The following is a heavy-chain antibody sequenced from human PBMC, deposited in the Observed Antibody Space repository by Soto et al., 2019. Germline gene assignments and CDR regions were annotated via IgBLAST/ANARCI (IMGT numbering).Heavy chain of an antibody. Sequence: SVKVSCKASGGTFSSYAISWVRQAPGQGLEWMGGIIPIFGTANYAQKFQGRVTITADKSTSTAYMELSSLRSEDTAVYYCARGLGSGWSYYYYGMDVWGQGTTVTAP. V-gene: IGHV1-69*06. CDR2: IIPIFGTA. J-gene: IGHJ6*02. CDR3: ARGLGSGWSYYYYGMDV. CDR1: GGTFSSYA. D-gene: IGHD6-19*01.